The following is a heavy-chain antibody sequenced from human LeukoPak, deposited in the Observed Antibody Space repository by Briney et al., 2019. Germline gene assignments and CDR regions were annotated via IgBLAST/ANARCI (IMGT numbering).Heavy chain of an antibody. CDR1: GGSISSNSYY. D-gene: IGHD6-13*01. CDR2: IYHSGST. V-gene: IGHV4-39*07. CDR3: ARVETEGSSWYGVHYFDY. J-gene: IGHJ4*02. Sequence: PSETLSLTCAVSGGSISSNSYYWGWIRQPPGKGLEWIGSIYHSGSTYYNPSLKSRVTISGDTSKNQFSLKLNSVTAADTAVYYCARVETEGSSWYGVHYFDYWGQGTQVTVSS.